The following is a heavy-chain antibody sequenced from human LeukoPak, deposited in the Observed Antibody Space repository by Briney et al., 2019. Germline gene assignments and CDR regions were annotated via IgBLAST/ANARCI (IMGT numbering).Heavy chain of an antibody. D-gene: IGHD6-13*01. Sequence: GASVKVSCKTSGYTVTIHHIQWVRQAPGQGLEWMGWINTNSGGTIYSQKFQGRITMTRDPSITTAYMELSSLRSDDTAVYYCARDYSTSSWDNWGQGTLVTVSS. V-gene: IGHV1-2*02. J-gene: IGHJ4*02. CDR1: GYTVTIHH. CDR3: ARDYSTSSWDN. CDR2: INTNSGGT.